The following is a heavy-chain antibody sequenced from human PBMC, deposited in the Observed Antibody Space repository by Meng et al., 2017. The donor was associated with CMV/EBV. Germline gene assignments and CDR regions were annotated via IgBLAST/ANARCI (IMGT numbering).Heavy chain of an antibody. V-gene: IGHV4-39*07. CDR2: IYYSGST. J-gene: IGHJ4*02. CDR3: RVYSSGWYYFGY. D-gene: IGHD6-19*01. Sequence: ETLSLTCTVSGGSISSSSYYWGWIRQPPGKGLEWIGSIYYSGSTYYNPSLKSRVAISVDTSKNQFSLKLSSVTAADTAVYYCRVYSSGWYYFGYWGQGTLVTVSS. CDR1: GGSISSSSYY.